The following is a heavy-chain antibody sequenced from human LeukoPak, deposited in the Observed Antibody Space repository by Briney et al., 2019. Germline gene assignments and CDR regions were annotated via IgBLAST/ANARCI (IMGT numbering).Heavy chain of an antibody. J-gene: IGHJ4*02. CDR2: IYYSGST. D-gene: IGHD6-19*01. V-gene: IGHV4-39*01. Sequence: PSETLSLTCTVSGGSISNYYWGWIRQPPGKGLEWIGNIYYSGSTDCNPSLKSRVTISVDTSKNQFSLKLTSVTAADTAVYYCARHEGTSGWPFDYWGQGALVTVSS. CDR1: GGSISNYY. CDR3: ARHEGTSGWPFDY.